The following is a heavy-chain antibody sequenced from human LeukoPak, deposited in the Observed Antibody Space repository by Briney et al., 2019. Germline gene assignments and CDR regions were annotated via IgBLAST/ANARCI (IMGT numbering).Heavy chain of an antibody. CDR2: INPNSGGT. Sequence: GASVKVSCKASGYTFTGYYMHWVRQAPGQGLEWMGWINPNSGGTNYAQKFQGRVTMTRETSISTAYMELSRLRSDDTAVYYCARVSCSGGSCYSAYWGQGTLVTVSS. J-gene: IGHJ4*02. CDR3: ARVSCSGGSCYSAY. D-gene: IGHD2-15*01. V-gene: IGHV1-2*02. CDR1: GYTFTGYY.